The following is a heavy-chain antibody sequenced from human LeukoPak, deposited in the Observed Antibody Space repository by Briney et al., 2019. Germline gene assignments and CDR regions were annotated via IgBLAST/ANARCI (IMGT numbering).Heavy chain of an antibody. Sequence: SETLSLICTVSGGSISGYYWSWIRQPPGKGLEWIGEINHSGSTNYNPSLKSRVTISVDTSKNQFSLKLSSVTAADTAVYYCARGAKDIVVVPAAIDLGERRFDPWGQGTLVTVSS. CDR2: INHSGST. D-gene: IGHD2-2*02. V-gene: IGHV4-34*01. J-gene: IGHJ5*02. CDR1: GGSISGYY. CDR3: ARGAKDIVVVPAAIDLGERRFDP.